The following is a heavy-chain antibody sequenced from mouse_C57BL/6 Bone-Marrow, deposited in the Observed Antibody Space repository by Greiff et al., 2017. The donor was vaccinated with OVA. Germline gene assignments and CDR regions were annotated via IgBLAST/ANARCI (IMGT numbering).Heavy chain of an antibody. CDR1: GYTFTSYW. CDR3: ARNFY. V-gene: IGHV1-50*01. Sequence: QVQLQQPGAELVKPGASVKLSCKASGYTFTSYWMQWVKQRPGQGLEWIGEIDPSDSYTTYNQKFKGKATLTVDTSSSTAYLQLSSLTSEDSAVYYCARNFYWGQGTTLTVSS. CDR2: IDPSDSYT. J-gene: IGHJ2*01.